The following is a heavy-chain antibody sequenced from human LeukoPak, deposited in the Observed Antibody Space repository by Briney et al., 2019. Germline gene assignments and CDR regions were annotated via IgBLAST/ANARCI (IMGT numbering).Heavy chain of an antibody. CDR3: ARRPDYDILTGYYTAGGAFDI. D-gene: IGHD3-9*01. CDR1: GGSISSYY. V-gene: IGHV4-59*08. J-gene: IGHJ3*02. CDR2: IYNSGNT. Sequence: SETLSLTCSVSGGSISSYYWSWIRQSPENGLEWIGYIYNSGNTNYNLFLKSRVTISADTSKNQFSLKLSSVTAADTAVYYCARRPDYDILTGYYTAGGAFDIWGQGTMVTVSS.